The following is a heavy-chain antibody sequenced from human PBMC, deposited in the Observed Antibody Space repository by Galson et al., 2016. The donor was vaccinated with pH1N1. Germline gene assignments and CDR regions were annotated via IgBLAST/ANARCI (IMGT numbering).Heavy chain of an antibody. CDR2: IRSDGGNE. Sequence: SLRLSCAASGFTFSTYAMHWVRQAGKGLEWVAFIRSDGGNEHYVDSVKGRFTISRDNSKNTLYLQTSSLRLEDTALYYCAKDLKVFWSGYLDSWGQGALVTVSS. CDR3: AKDLKVFWSGYLDS. CDR1: GFTFSTYA. V-gene: IGHV3-30*02. J-gene: IGHJ4*02. D-gene: IGHD3-3*01.